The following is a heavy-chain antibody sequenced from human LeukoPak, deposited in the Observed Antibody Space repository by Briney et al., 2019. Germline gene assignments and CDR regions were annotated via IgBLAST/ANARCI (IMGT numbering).Heavy chain of an antibody. CDR2: IGTAGDT. D-gene: IGHD1-1*01. V-gene: IGHV3-13*01. Sequence: GGSLRLSCAASGFTFSSYDMHWVRQATGKGLEWVSAIGTAGDTYYPGSVKGRFTISRENAKNSLYLQMNSLRAGDTAVYYCARGGYLRTTGTTTGLDYWGQGTLVTVSS. CDR1: GFTFSSYD. J-gene: IGHJ4*02. CDR3: ARGGYLRTTGTTTGLDY.